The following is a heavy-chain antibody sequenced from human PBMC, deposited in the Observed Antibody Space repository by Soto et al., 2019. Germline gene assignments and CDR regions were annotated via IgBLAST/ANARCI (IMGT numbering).Heavy chain of an antibody. J-gene: IGHJ4*02. CDR1: GGSVSSGSYY. CDR3: ARGKV. V-gene: IGHV4-61*01. Sequence: QVQLQESGPGLVKPSETLSLTCTVSGGSVSSGSYYWSWIRQPPGKGLEWIGYIYYSGSTNYNPSLKSRVTISVDTSKNQFSLKLSSVTAADTAVYYCARGKVWGQGTLVTVSS. CDR2: IYYSGST.